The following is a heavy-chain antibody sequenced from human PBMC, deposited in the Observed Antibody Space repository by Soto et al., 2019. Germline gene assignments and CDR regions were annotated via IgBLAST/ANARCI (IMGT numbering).Heavy chain of an antibody. J-gene: IGHJ4*02. CDR1: GGSISSSSYY. Sequence: PSETLSLTCTVSGGSISSSSYYWGWIRQPPGKGLEWIGSIYYSGSTYYNPSLKSRVTISVDTSKNQFSLKLSSVTAADTAVYYCARHPLLRYFDWLSYYFDYWGQGTLVTVSS. CDR3: ARHPLLRYFDWLSYYFDY. D-gene: IGHD3-9*01. CDR2: IYYSGST. V-gene: IGHV4-39*01.